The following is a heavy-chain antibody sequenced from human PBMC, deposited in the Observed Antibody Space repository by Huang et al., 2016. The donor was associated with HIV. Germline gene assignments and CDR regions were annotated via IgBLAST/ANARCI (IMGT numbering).Heavy chain of an antibody. Sequence: EMQLLESGGGLVQPGGSLRLSCAASAFTLRSYAMTWVRQATGSGLEGVSATRGRGGNTYDADSVKGRFTISRDNSKNTLYLQMNSLRAEDTAVYYCAKVASGYDFSARGSDWFDPWGQGTLVSVSS. CDR2: TRGRGGNT. J-gene: IGHJ5*02. CDR1: AFTLRSYA. CDR3: AKVASGYDFSARGSDWFDP. V-gene: IGHV3-23*01. D-gene: IGHD5-12*01.